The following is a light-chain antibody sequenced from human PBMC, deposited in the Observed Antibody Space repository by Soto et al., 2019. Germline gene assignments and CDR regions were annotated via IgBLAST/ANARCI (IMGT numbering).Light chain of an antibody. Sequence: VLTQPPSVSGAPGQRVTISCTGSSSNIGAGYDVHWYQQLPGTAPKLLIYGNSNRPSGVPDRLSGSKSGTSASLAITGLQAEDEADYYCQSYDSSLSNWVFGGGTKLTVL. CDR3: QSYDSSLSNWV. CDR1: SSNIGAGYD. V-gene: IGLV1-40*01. CDR2: GNS. J-gene: IGLJ3*02.